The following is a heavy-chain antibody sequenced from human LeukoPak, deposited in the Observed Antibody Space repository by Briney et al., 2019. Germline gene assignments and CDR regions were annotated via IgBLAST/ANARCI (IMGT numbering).Heavy chain of an antibody. Sequence: GGSLRLSCAASGFTFSSYSMNWVRQAPRKGLEWVSYISSSSSIIYYADSVKGRFTISRDNAKNSLYLQMNSLRAEDTAVYYCARDRPYSNGVFDYWGQGTLVTVSS. J-gene: IGHJ4*02. D-gene: IGHD5-18*01. CDR2: ISSSSSII. CDR1: GFTFSSYS. CDR3: ARDRPYSNGVFDY. V-gene: IGHV3-48*01.